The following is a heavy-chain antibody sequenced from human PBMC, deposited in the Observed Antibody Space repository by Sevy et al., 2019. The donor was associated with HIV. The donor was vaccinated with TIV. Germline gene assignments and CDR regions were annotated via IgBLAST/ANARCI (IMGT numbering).Heavy chain of an antibody. J-gene: IGHJ3*02. CDR3: ARDNVPPDAFDI. CDR2: ISAYNGNK. CDR1: GYTFTSYG. V-gene: IGHV1-18*01. Sequence: ASVKVSCKASGYTFTSYGISWVRQPPGQGLEWVGWISAYNGNKNYAQKLQGRVTMTTDTSTSTAYMELRSMRSDDTAVYYCARDNVPPDAFDIWGQGTMVTVSS.